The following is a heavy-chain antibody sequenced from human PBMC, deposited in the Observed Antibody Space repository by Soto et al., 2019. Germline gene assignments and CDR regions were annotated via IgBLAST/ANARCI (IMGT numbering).Heavy chain of an antibody. V-gene: IGHV1-2*04. CDR2: INPNSGGT. Sequence: ASVKVSCKASGYTFTGYYMHWVRQAPGQGLEWMGWINPNSGGTNYAQKFQGWVTMTRDTSISTAYMELSRLRSDDTAGDYCARSNSYYKGSWFDPWGQGTLVTVSS. CDR3: ARSNSYYKGSWFDP. J-gene: IGHJ5*02. CDR1: GYTFTGYY. D-gene: IGHD3-10*01.